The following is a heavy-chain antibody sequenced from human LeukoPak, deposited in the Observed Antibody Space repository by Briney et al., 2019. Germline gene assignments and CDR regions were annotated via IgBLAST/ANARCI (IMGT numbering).Heavy chain of an antibody. CDR3: ATARRYYYGSWFDP. J-gene: IGHJ5*02. CDR1: GDIFNSYS. Sequence: GASVKVSCNASGDIFNSYSVSWVRQAPGQGLEWMGGIIPIFGSTICAQKFQGRVTMTEDTSTDTAYMELSSLRSEDTAVYYCATARRYYYGSWFDPWGQGTLVTVSS. V-gene: IGHV1-69*06. CDR2: IIPIFGST. D-gene: IGHD3-10*01.